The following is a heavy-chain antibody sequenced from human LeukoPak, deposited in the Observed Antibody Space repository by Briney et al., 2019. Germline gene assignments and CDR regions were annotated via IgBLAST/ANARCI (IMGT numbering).Heavy chain of an antibody. D-gene: IGHD3-22*01. CDR2: IIPIFGTA. J-gene: IGHJ4*02. V-gene: IGHV1-69*13. CDR3: ARGGSYDSSGYYDY. Sequence: SVKVSFKASGGTFSSYAISWVRQAPGQGLAWMGGIIPIFGTANYAQKFQGRVTITADESTSTAYMELSSLRSEDTAVYYCARGGSYDSSGYYDYWGQGTLVTVSS. CDR1: GGTFSSYA.